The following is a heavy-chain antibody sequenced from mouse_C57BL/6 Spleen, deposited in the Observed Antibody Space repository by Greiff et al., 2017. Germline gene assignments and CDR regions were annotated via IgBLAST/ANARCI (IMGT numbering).Heavy chain of an antibody. V-gene: IGHV3-4*01. D-gene: IGHD1-1*01. CDR3: ARAGTREDYYAMDY. CDR1: GYSITNGNHW. CDR2: ISSSGST. J-gene: IGHJ4*01. Sequence: VQLQQSGPALVKPSQTVSLTCTVTGYSITNGNHWWNWIRQVSGSKLEWIGYISSSGSTDSNPSPKSRISITRDTSKNHLFLHLYSVTTEDIATSDCARAGTREDYYAMDYWGQGTSVTVSS.